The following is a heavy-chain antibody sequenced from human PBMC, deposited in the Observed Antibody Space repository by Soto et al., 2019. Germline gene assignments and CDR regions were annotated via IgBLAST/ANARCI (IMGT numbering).Heavy chain of an antibody. CDR1: GFTFSSYG. D-gene: IGHD6-19*01. V-gene: IGHV3-30*18. Sequence: QVQLVESGGGVVQPGRSLRLSCAASGFTFSSYGMHWVRQAPGKGLEWVAVISYDGSNKYYADSVKGRFTISRDNSKNXLXPQMNSLRAEDTAVYYCAKDRSYSSGWYLTYDAFDIWGQGTMVTVSS. J-gene: IGHJ3*02. CDR3: AKDRSYSSGWYLTYDAFDI. CDR2: ISYDGSNK.